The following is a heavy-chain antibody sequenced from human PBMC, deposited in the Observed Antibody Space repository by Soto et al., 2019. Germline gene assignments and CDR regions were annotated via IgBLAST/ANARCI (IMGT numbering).Heavy chain of an antibody. V-gene: IGHV3-30-3*01. Sequence: QVQLVESGGGVVQPGRSLRLSCAASGFPFSNSAMHWVRQAPGKGLEWVAIISYDGSNKYYADSVKGRFTISRDNSKNTLYLQMNSLRPEDTAVYYCASPRARGDCGADCPLPWDNINVWGQGTTVTVSS. CDR2: ISYDGSNK. CDR1: GFPFSNSA. J-gene: IGHJ6*02. D-gene: IGHD2-21*02. CDR3: ASPRARGDCGADCPLPWDNINV.